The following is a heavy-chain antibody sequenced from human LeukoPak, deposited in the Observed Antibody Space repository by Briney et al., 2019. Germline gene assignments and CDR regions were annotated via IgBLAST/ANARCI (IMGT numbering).Heavy chain of an antibody. V-gene: IGHV1-8*03. CDR1: GYTFTSYD. D-gene: IGHD5-12*01. J-gene: IGHJ4*02. CDR3: ARDLGYSGYEVPGPSDY. CDR2: MNPNSGNT. Sequence: GASVKVSCKASGYTFTSYDINWVRQATGQGLEWMGWMNPNSGNTGYAQKFQGRVTITRNTSISTAYMELSSLRSEDTAVYYCARDLGYSGYEVPGPSDYWGQGTLVTVSS.